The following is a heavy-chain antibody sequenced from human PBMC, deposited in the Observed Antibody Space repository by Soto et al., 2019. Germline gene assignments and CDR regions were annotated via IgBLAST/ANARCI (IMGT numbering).Heavy chain of an antibody. J-gene: IGHJ5*02. CDR1: GYTFTSYG. D-gene: IGHD6-13*01. CDR3: VRRHVSATGIDWFDP. CDR2: INAANGDT. V-gene: IGHV1-3*01. Sequence: ASVKVSCKASGYTFTSYGIHWVRQAPGQRLEWMGWINAANGDTKYSPKFQGRVTITRDTSASTAYMELSSLRSEDAAVYYCVRRHVSATGIDWFDPWGQGTLVTVSS.